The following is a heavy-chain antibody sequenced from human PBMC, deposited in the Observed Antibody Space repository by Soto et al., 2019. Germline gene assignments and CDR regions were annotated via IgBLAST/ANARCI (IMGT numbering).Heavy chain of an antibody. V-gene: IGHV1-18*01. CDR1: GYTFTSYG. CDR2: ISAYNGNT. D-gene: IGHD2-15*01. J-gene: IGHJ5*02. Sequence: QVQLVQSGAEVKKPGASVKVSCKASGYTFTSYGISWVRQAPGQGLEWMGWISAYNGNTNYAQKLQGRVTMTRDTSPSTAYMALRSLRAADTAVYYCARAAQGVVLHHWGQGTLVTVSS. CDR3: ARAAQGVVLHH.